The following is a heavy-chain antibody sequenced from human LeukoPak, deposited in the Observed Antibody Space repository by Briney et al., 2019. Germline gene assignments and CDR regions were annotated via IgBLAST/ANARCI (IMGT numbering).Heavy chain of an antibody. D-gene: IGHD3-16*01. CDR2: IKHDGSET. Sequence: PGGSLRLSCAASGFTFTNYWMSWVRQAPGKGPEWVANIKHDGSETYYLDSVKGRFSISRDNAMNSVFLQMNSLGVDDTAVYYCGRAFPPLRTASAGDLWGQGTLVTVSS. CDR1: GFTFTNYW. J-gene: IGHJ4*02. CDR3: GRAFPPLRTASAGDL. V-gene: IGHV3-7*01.